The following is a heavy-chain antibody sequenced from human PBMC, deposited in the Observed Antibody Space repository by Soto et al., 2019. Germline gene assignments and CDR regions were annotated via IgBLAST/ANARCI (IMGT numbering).Heavy chain of an antibody. J-gene: IGHJ4*02. V-gene: IGHV1-46*01. CDR1: GYTFTSYY. D-gene: IGHD3-3*01. Sequence: EASVKVSCKASGYTFTSYYMHWVRQAPGQGLEWMGIINPSGGSTSYAQKFQGRVTMTRDTSTSTVYMELSSLRSEDTAVYYCARDGRPTYYDFWSGYLYYFDYWGQGTLVTVSS. CDR3: ARDGRPTYYDFWSGYLYYFDY. CDR2: INPSGGST.